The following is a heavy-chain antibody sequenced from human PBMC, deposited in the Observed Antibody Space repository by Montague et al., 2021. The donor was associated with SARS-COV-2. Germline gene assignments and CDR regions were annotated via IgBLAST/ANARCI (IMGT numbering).Heavy chain of an antibody. Sequence: SETLSLTCSVPGDSISSYYYNWIRQTPGKGLEWIGYAYYIPSTNSANTXSNPSLKRRVTISLDTSENQFSLKLSSVTAADTAVYYCARTWRFGQSYGLDIWGQGTMVTVSS. V-gene: IGHV4-59*01. CDR2: AYYIPST. J-gene: IGHJ3*02. CDR1: GDSISSYY. D-gene: IGHD3-16*01. CDR3: ARTWRFGQSYGLDI.